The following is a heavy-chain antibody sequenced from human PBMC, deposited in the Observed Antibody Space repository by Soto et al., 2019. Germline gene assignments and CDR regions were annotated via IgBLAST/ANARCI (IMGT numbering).Heavy chain of an antibody. CDR3: ARGSQLERDALDI. V-gene: IGHV4-31*03. D-gene: IGHD1-1*01. CDR1: GVSINSGGYY. Sequence: QVQLQESGPGLVKPSQTLSLTCSVSGVSINSGGYYWSWSRHHPGKGLEWIGYIYYAGHTFYNASLKRRVAMSLDTSKNQFFLKLSSVTAADTAVYYCARGSQLERDALDIWGQGTMVTVSS. CDR2: IYYAGHT. J-gene: IGHJ3*02.